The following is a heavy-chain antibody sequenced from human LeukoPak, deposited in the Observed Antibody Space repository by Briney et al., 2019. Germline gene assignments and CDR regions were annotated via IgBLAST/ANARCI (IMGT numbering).Heavy chain of an antibody. J-gene: IGHJ4*02. CDR3: ARAPVGATLALDY. D-gene: IGHD1-26*01. CDR1: GGSFSGYY. CDR2: INHSGST. V-gene: IGHV4-34*01. Sequence: PSETLSLTCAVYGGSFSGYYWSWIRQPPGKGLEWIGEINHSGSTNYNPSLKSRVTISVDTSKNQFSLKLSSVTAADTAVYYCARAPVGATLALDYWGQGTLVTVSS.